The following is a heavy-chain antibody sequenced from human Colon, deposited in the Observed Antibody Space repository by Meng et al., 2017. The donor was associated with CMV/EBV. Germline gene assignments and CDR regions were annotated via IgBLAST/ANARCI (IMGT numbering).Heavy chain of an antibody. CDR3: ARDGSRAAAIY. CDR1: GITFSCDT. CDR2: IGSSSSYK. V-gene: IGHV3-21*01. J-gene: IGHJ4*02. Sequence: GESLKISCAASGITFSCDTMNWVRQAAGGGLEWVASIGSSSSYKYYAESVKGRFTIARDNAKNSLYLQMNSLRAEDTAVYYCARDGSRAAAIYWGQGTLVTVSS. D-gene: IGHD2-2*01.